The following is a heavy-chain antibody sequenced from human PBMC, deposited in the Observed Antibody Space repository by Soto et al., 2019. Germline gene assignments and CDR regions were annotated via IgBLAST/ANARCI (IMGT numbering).Heavy chain of an antibody. Sequence: VGSLRLSCAASGFTFSSYAMHWVRQAPGKGLEWVAVISYDGSNKYYADSVKGRFTISRDNSKNTLYLQMNSLRAEDTAVYYCARGEAARRGKIDAFDIWGQGTMVTVSS. D-gene: IGHD6-6*01. CDR3: ARGEAARRGKIDAFDI. CDR1: GFTFSSYA. V-gene: IGHV3-30-3*01. J-gene: IGHJ3*02. CDR2: ISYDGSNK.